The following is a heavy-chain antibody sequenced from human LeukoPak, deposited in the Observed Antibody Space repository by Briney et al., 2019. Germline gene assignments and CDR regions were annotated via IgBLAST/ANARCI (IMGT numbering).Heavy chain of an antibody. CDR2: ISSSSSYT. D-gene: IGHD3-10*01. CDR3: AREGGYGSGRGWFDP. V-gene: IGHV3-11*05. J-gene: IGHJ5*02. Sequence: GGSLRLSCAASGFTFSDYYMTWIRQAPGKGLEWVSCISSSSSYTEYADSVKGRFTISRDNAKNSVYLQMNSLRADDTAVYYCAREGGYGSGRGWFDPWGQGTLVTVSS. CDR1: GFTFSDYY.